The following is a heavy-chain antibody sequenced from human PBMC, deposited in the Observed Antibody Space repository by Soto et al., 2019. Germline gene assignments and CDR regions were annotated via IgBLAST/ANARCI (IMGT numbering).Heavy chain of an antibody. J-gene: IGHJ6*02. V-gene: IGHV3-23*01. CDR1: GFTYKNYA. CDR3: ARDRTFNFYYGMDV. CDR2: ISGNGGST. Sequence: EVQLLESGGGLVQPGGSLRLSCVASGFTYKNYAMSWVRQAPGRGLEWISGISGNGGSTYYAGSVKGRFTISRDNSKITLYLQMNDLRAEDTAVYYCARDRTFNFYYGMDVWGQGTTVSVSS.